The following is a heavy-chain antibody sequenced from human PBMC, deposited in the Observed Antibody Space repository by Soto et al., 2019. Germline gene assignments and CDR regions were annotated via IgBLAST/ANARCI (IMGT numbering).Heavy chain of an antibody. Sequence: GESLKISCKGSGYNFAGYWIAWVRQMPGKGLELMGIIYPSDSDTRYRPSFQGQVTISADKSISSAYLQWSSLRAPDTAVYYCARGGVSTRTFDYWGQGTPVTVS. CDR3: ARGGVSTRTFDY. D-gene: IGHD3-3*01. V-gene: IGHV5-51*01. J-gene: IGHJ4*02. CDR1: GYNFAGYW. CDR2: IYPSDSDT.